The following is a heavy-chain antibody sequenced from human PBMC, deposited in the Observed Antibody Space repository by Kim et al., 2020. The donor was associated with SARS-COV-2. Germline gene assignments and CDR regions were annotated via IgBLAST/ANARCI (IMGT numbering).Heavy chain of an antibody. CDR2: IRPKTGST. CDR1: GYAFTGYS. D-gene: IGHD3-22*01. V-gene: IGHV1-2*02. J-gene: IGHJ4*02. CDR3: ATAIVSSYSFDY. Sequence: ASVKVSCRTHGYAFTGYSMHWMRQAPGQGLQWMGFIRPKTGSTKYAQRFQGRVTMTSDAATNTAYMELHNVTSDDAATYFCATAIVSSYSFDYWGQGTPLTVSS.